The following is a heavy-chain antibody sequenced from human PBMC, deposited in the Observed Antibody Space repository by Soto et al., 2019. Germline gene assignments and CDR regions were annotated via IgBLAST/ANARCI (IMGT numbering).Heavy chain of an antibody. D-gene: IGHD3-3*01. Sequence: SETLSLTCAVYGGSFSGYYWSWIRQPPGKGLEWIGEINHSGSTNYNPSLKSRVTISVDASKNQFSLKLSSVTAADTALYYCARGYLGYDFWSGYYDYWGQGTLVTVSS. CDR1: GGSFSGYY. V-gene: IGHV4-34*01. J-gene: IGHJ4*02. CDR2: INHSGST. CDR3: ARGYLGYDFWSGYYDY.